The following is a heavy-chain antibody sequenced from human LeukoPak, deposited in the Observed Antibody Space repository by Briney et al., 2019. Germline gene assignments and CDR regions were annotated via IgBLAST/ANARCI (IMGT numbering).Heavy chain of an antibody. J-gene: IGHJ6*02. V-gene: IGHV3-13*01. Sequence: GGSLRLSCAASGFTFSSYGMHWVRQATGKGLEWVSAIGTGGDTYYADSVKGRFTISRENAKNSLYLQMNSLRAEDTAVYYCARDERYYYDSSGYQCGMDVWGQGTTVTVSS. CDR1: GFTFSSYG. CDR2: IGTGGDT. D-gene: IGHD3-22*01. CDR3: ARDERYYYDSSGYQCGMDV.